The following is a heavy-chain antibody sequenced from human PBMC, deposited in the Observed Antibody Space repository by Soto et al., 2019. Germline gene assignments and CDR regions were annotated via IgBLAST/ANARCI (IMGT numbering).Heavy chain of an antibody. V-gene: IGHV3-33*01. CDR2: IWYDGSNK. J-gene: IGHJ6*02. CDR1: GFTFSSYG. Sequence: QVQLVESGGGVVQPGRSLRLSCAASGFTFSSYGMHWVRQAPGKGLEWVAVIWYDGSNKYYADSVKGRFTISRDNSKNKLYLQMNSLRAEDTAVYYCAGDYGDYHNYYYGMDVWGQGTTVTVSS. D-gene: IGHD4-17*01. CDR3: AGDYGDYHNYYYGMDV.